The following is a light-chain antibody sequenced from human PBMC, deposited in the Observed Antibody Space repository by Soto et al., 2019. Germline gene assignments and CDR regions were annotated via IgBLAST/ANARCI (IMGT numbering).Light chain of an antibody. CDR3: QHFGGTTFT. V-gene: IGKV3-20*01. CDR1: QSVSSSY. CDR2: VAS. J-gene: IGKJ5*01. Sequence: EIVLTQSPGTLSLSPQEGATLSCRASQSVSSSYIAWYQQRPGQTPSLLIYVASPRATGIPDRFSGSGSGTHFALTISRLEPGDFAVYYCQHFGGTTFTFGQGKRLDLK.